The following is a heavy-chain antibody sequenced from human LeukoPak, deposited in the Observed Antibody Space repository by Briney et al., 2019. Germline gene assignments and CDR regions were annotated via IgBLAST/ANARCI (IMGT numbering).Heavy chain of an antibody. CDR3: TRGRYQFLGPNDY. V-gene: IGHV3-48*02. J-gene: IGHJ4*02. D-gene: IGHD2-2*01. Sequence: GGSLRLSCAASGFTFSSYWISWVRQAPGKGLEWVSYITMNSVRLYADSMKGRFTISRDNDKNSVYLQMNSLRDEDTAVYYCTRGRYQFLGPNDYWGQGSLVTVSS. CDR2: ITMNSVR. CDR1: GFTFSSYW.